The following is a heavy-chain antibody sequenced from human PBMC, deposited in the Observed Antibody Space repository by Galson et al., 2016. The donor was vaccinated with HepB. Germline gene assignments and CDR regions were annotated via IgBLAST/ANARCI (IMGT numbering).Heavy chain of an antibody. CDR2: IYYSGST. J-gene: IGHJ4*02. V-gene: IGHV4-31*03. CDR3: ARGDTSGDFDS. Sequence: TLSLTCTVSGDSISSGGYYWTWIRQHPGKGLEWIGYIYYSGSTYYNPSLKSRITISVDTSKNQFSLKLSSVTAADTAVYYCARGDTSGDFDSWGQGTLVTVSS. CDR1: GDSISSGGYY. D-gene: IGHD2-2*02.